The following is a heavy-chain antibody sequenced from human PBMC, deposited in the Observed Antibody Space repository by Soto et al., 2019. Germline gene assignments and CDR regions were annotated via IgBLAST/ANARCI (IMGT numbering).Heavy chain of an antibody. CDR1: GFTFSDHY. V-gene: IGHV3-72*01. Sequence: EVQLVESGGGLVQPGGSLRLSCAASGFTFSDHYMDWVRQAPGKGLEWVGRTSNKANSYTTEYAASVKGRFTISRDDSKNSLYLQMNSLKTDDTAVYYCVRVRGGGTYHFDYWGQGTLVTVSS. D-gene: IGHD3-10*01. CDR3: VRVRGGGTYHFDY. CDR2: TSNKANSYTT. J-gene: IGHJ4*02.